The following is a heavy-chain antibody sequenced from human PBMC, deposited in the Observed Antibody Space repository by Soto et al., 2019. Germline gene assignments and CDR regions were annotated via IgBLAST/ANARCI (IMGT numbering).Heavy chain of an antibody. V-gene: IGHV3-30*18. CDR1: GFTFSSYR. J-gene: IGHJ5*02. CDR3: PKGTAVAYQWFDP. Sequence: QVELVESGGGVVQPGRSLRLSCEASGFTFSSYRMHGVREAPGKGLEWVAAISHDGTDRYYANSVKGRFTISRDNSKNTLYLQMNSLRSEDTAIYYCPKGTAVAYQWFDPWGQGTLVTVSS. CDR2: ISHDGTDR. D-gene: IGHD6-19*01.